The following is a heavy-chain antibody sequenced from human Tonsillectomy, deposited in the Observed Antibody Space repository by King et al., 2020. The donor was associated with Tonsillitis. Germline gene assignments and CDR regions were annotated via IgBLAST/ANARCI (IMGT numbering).Heavy chain of an antibody. D-gene: IGHD2-15*01. CDR1: GFTFSSYA. CDR2: ISYDGSNK. J-gene: IGHJ5*02. Sequence: VQLVASGGGVVQPGRSLSLSCAASGFTFSSYAMHWVRQAPGTGLEWVAVISYDGSNKYYADSVKGRFTISRDNSKNTLYLQMNSLRAEDTAVYYCARASSVVVVAVGFDPWGQGTRVTVSS. V-gene: IGHV3-30*04. CDR3: ARASSVVVVAVGFDP.